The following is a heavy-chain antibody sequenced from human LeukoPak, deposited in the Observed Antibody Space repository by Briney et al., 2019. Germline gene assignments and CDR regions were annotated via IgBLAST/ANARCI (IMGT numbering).Heavy chain of an antibody. CDR3: ARADIVVVPAAHPFDY. Sequence: ASVKVSCKASGYTFTNYGISWVRQAPGQGLEWMGWISGYNGNTNYAQKLQGRVTMTTDTSTSTAYMELRSLRSDDTAVYYCARADIVVVPAAHPFDYWGQGTLVTVSS. J-gene: IGHJ4*02. D-gene: IGHD2-2*01. V-gene: IGHV1-18*01. CDR2: ISGYNGNT. CDR1: GYTFTNYG.